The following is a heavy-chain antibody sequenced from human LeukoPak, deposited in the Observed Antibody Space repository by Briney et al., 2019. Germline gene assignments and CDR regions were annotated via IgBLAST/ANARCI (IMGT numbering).Heavy chain of an antibody. J-gene: IGHJ4*02. CDR1: GFTFSSYW. CDR3: ARDEGIAAAGTPFDY. Sequence: PGGSLRLSCAASGFTFSSYWMSWVRQAPGKGLEWVANIKQDGSEKYYVDSVKGRFTISRDNAKNSLYPQMNSLRAEDTAVYYCARDEGIAAAGTPFDYWGQGTLVTVSS. V-gene: IGHV3-7*01. D-gene: IGHD6-13*01. CDR2: IKQDGSEK.